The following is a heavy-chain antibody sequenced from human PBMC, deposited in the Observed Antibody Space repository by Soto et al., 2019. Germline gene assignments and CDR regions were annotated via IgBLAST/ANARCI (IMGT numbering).Heavy chain of an antibody. D-gene: IGHD1-26*01. V-gene: IGHV1-18*01. J-gene: IGHJ4*02. Sequence: ASVKVSCKASGYTFTSYGISWVRQAPGQGLEWMGWISAYNGNTNYAQKLQGRVTMTTDTSTSTAYMELRSLRSDDTAVYYCAGFSLVSGSYSGPANFDYWGQGTLVTVSS. CDR3: AGFSLVSGSYSGPANFDY. CDR1: GYTFTSYG. CDR2: ISAYNGNT.